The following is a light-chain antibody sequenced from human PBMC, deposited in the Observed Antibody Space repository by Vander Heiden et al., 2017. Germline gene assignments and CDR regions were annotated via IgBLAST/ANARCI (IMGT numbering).Light chain of an antibody. CDR2: DVT. CDR3: SSYTTTGTRL. J-gene: IGLJ1*01. CDR1: SSDVGGYDS. V-gene: IGLV2-14*03. Sequence: QSALTQPASVSGSLGQSITISCAGTSSDVGGYDSVSWYQLHPGKAPKLMIYDVTYRPSGVSIRFSGSKSGNTASLTISGLQAEDESDYYCSSYTTTGTRLFGTGTKVTVL.